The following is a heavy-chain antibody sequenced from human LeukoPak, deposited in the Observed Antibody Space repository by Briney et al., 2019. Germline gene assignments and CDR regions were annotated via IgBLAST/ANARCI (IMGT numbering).Heavy chain of an antibody. V-gene: IGHV1-2*02. CDR1: GYTFTDFY. CDR3: APCDQWEPGKFDY. D-gene: IGHD1-26*01. Sequence: RRASVKVSCKASGYTFTDFYMQWVRQAPGQGLEWMGWINPNSGGTNYAQKFQGRVTMTRDTSISTAYMELSRLRSDDTAVYYCAPCDQWEPGKFDYWGQGTLVTVSS. J-gene: IGHJ4*02. CDR2: INPNSGGT.